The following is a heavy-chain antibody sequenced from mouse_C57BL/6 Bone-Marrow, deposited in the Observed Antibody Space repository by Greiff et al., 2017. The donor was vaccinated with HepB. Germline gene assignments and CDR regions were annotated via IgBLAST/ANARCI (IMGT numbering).Heavy chain of an antibody. V-gene: IGHV7-1*01. CDR3: ARDAPLLEGYWYFDV. CDR1: GFTFSDFY. J-gene: IGHJ1*03. Sequence: EVNVVESGGGLVQSGRSLRLSCATSGFTFSDFYMEWVRQAPGKGLEWIAASRNKANDYTTEYSASVKGRFIVSRDTSQSILYLQMNALRAEDTAIYYCARDAPLLEGYWYFDVWGTGTTVTVSS. CDR2: SRNKANDYTT. D-gene: IGHD2-14*01.